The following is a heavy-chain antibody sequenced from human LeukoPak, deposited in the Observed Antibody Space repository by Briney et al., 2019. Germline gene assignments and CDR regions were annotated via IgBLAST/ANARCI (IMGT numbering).Heavy chain of an antibody. J-gene: IGHJ4*03. D-gene: IGHD5-24*01. CDR1: GFTFSRYG. CDR3: ARARSGDGFNLDY. V-gene: IGHV3-33*01. Sequence: PGGSLRLSCAASGFTFSRYGMHWVRQAPGKGLEWLAVISYDGTDKYYADSVKGRFTISRDNSKNTLYLQMNSLRAEDTAVYFCARARSGDGFNLDYWGQGTRVTVSS. CDR2: ISYDGTDK.